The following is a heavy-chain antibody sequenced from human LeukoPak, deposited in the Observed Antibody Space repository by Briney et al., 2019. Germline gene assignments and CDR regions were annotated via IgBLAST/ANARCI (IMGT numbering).Heavy chain of an antibody. D-gene: IGHD3-3*01. CDR2: IYTHEST. J-gene: IGHJ5*02. CDR1: GGSISSVY. CDR3: ARGVLRVITIFGVVGGWFDP. V-gene: IGHV4-4*07. Sequence: SETLSLTCTVSGGSISSVYWSWIRQPAGKGLEECGGIYTHESTNYNPSLPSRVTMSVDTSKNQLSLKMISVTDADAAVYYCARGVLRVITIFGVVGGWFDPWGQGTLVTVSS.